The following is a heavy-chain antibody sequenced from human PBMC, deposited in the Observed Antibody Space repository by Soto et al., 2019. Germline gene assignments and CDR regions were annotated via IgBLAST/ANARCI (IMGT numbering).Heavy chain of an antibody. CDR2: IYYRGNA. J-gene: IGHJ4*02. CDR1: DDSINSDKYY. CDR3: ARLEGLATISYYFDF. D-gene: IGHD3-9*01. V-gene: IGHV4-39*01. Sequence: LQLQESGPGLVKPSETLSLTCSVSDDSINSDKYYWGWIRQPPGKGLEWIGSIYYRGNAYYNPSTQSRVTISLDKSRSQFALKLNSVTAADSAVYFCARLEGLATISYYFDFWGPGALVTVSS.